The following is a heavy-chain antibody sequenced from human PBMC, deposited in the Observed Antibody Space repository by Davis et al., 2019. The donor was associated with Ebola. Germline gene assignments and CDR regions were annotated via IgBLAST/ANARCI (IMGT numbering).Heavy chain of an antibody. V-gene: IGHV3-30-3*01. CDR2: ISYDGSNK. J-gene: IGHJ5*02. CDR1: GFTFSSYA. Sequence: PGGSLRLSCAASGFTFSSYAMHWVRQAPGKGLEWVAVISYDGSNKYYADSVKGRFTISRDNSKNTLYLQMNSLRAEDTAVYYCVGDQGWFDPWGQGTLVTVSS. CDR3: VGDQGWFDP. D-gene: IGHD4-17*01.